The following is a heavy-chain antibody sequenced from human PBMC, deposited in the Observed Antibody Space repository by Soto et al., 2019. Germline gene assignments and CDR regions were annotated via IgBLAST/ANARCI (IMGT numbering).Heavy chain of an antibody. CDR1: GFTFSSYA. CDR2: ISSNGGST. V-gene: IGHV3-64D*06. CDR3: VKDRFEGFTSLFDY. J-gene: IGHJ4*02. Sequence: GGSLRLSCSASGFTFSSYAMHWVRQAPGKGLEYVSAISSNGGSTYYADSVKGRFTISIDNSKNTLYLQMSSLRAEDTAVYYCVKDRFEGFTSLFDYWGQGTLVTVSS. D-gene: IGHD3-10*01.